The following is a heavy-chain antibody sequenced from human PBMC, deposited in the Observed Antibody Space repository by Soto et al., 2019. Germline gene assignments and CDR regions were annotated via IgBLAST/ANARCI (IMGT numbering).Heavy chain of an antibody. V-gene: IGHV4-28*01. D-gene: IGHD1-26*01. CDR3: ARREIQGPIDY. J-gene: IGHJ4*02. Sequence: SETLSLTCAVSGYSIRSSNWWGWSRQPQGKGLEWIGYIYYSGTTYYNPSLKSRVTMSVDTSKNQFSLKLTSVTAVDTAVYYCARREIQGPIDYWGQGPLVP. CDR2: IYYSGTT. CDR1: GYSIRSSNW.